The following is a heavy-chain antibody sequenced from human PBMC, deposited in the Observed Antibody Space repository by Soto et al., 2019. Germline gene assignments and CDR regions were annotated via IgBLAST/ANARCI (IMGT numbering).Heavy chain of an antibody. CDR2: IWYDGSHK. D-gene: IGHD3-22*01. Sequence: PGGSLRLSCAASGFTFNTYGMHWVRQAPGKGLEWVAVIWYDGSHKYYGDSVKGRFTISRDNSENTLYLQMNRLRAEDTAVYYCARDQSTFNYYESGGYQPPAYWGQGTLVTVSS. CDR3: ARDQSTFNYYESGGYQPPAY. V-gene: IGHV3-33*01. J-gene: IGHJ4*02. CDR1: GFTFNTYG.